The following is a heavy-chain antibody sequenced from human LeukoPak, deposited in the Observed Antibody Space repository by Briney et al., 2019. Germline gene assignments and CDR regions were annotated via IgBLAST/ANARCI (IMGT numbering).Heavy chain of an antibody. J-gene: IGHJ4*02. D-gene: IGHD4-17*01. CDR2: ISWNSGSI. V-gene: IGHV3-9*01. CDR3: ARGSRYGDYPYYCDF. Sequence: GGSLRLSCAASGFTFEDYAMHWVRQAPGKGLEWVSGISWNSGSIGYADSVKGRFTISRDNSKNTVLLQMNNLRLEDAAVYYCARGSRYGDYPYYCDFWGQGTLVTVSS. CDR1: GFTFEDYA.